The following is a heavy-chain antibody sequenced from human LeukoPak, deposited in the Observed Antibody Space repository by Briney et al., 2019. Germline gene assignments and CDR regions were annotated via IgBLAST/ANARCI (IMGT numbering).Heavy chain of an antibody. Sequence: ASVKVSCKASGYTFTGYYMHLVRQAPGQGLEWMGRINPNSGGTNYAQKFQGRVTMTRDTSISTAYMELSRLRSDDTAVYYCARGAEYYYDSSGYGVYWGQGTLVTVSS. V-gene: IGHV1-2*06. CDR2: INPNSGGT. CDR3: ARGAEYYYDSSGYGVY. J-gene: IGHJ4*02. CDR1: GYTFTGYY. D-gene: IGHD3-22*01.